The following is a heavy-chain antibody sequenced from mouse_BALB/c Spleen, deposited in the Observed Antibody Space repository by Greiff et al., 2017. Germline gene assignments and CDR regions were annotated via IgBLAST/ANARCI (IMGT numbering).Heavy chain of an antibody. CDR1: GYAFSSSW. Sequence: VKLQESGPELVKPGASVKISCKASGYAFSSSWMNWVKQRPGQGLEWIGRIYPGDGDTNYNGKFKGKATLTADKSSSTAYMQLSSLTSVDSAVYFCARSGTGSYWYFDVWGAGTTVTVSS. V-gene: IGHV1-82*01. J-gene: IGHJ1*01. D-gene: IGHD4-1*01. CDR3: ARSGTGSYWYFDV. CDR2: IYPGDGDT.